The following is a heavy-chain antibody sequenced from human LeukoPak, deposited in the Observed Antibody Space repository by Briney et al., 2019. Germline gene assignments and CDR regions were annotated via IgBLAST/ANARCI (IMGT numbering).Heavy chain of an antibody. CDR1: GYTFTGYY. D-gene: IGHD6-6*01. V-gene: IGHV1-2*04. J-gene: IGHJ4*02. Sequence: ASVKVSCKASGYTFTGYYMHWVRQAPGQGLEWMGWINPSSGGTNYAQKFQGWVTMTRDTSISTVYMELSRLRSDDTAVYYCVAGYSSSSMDYWGQGTLVTVSS. CDR3: VAGYSSSSMDY. CDR2: INPSSGGT.